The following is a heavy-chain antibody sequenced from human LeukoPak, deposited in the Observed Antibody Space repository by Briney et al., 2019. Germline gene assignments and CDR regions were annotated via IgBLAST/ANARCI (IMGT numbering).Heavy chain of an antibody. CDR3: STISPQRGYIYGYYFDS. D-gene: IGHD5-18*01. V-gene: IGHV3-15*01. CDR2: IKSKTDGETT. Sequence: GGSLRLSCAASGFTFSNFWMNWVRQTPGKGLEWVGRIKSKTDGETTEYATPVKDRFTISRDESKATVYLQMNSLKTEDTAVYYCSTISPQRGYIYGYYFDSWGQGTLVTVSA. CDR1: GFTFSNFW. J-gene: IGHJ4*02.